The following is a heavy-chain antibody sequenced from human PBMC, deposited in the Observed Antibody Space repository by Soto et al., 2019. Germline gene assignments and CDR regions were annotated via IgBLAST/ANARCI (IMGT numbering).Heavy chain of an antibody. V-gene: IGHV4-31*11. D-gene: IGHD1-1*01. J-gene: IGHJ6*02. CDR2: FYDTWNT. CDR1: EGSFSTGDYS. CDR3: ARGPRQLGGSYYYGMDV. Sequence: SETLSLTCAVSEGSFSTGDYSWSWILQHPGKGLEWIGFFYDTWNTYYNASLKSRLTISVDRSNNQFSLKLSSVTAADTAVYYCARGPRQLGGSYYYGMDVWGQGTTVTVSS.